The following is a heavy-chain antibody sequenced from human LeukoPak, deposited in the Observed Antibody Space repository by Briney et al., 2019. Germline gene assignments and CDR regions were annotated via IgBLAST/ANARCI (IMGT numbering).Heavy chain of an antibody. CDR1: GGSISSYY. V-gene: IGHV4-34*01. D-gene: IGHD3-22*01. CDR2: INHSGST. Sequence: SETLSLTCTVSGGSISSYYWSWIRQPPGKGLEWIGEINHSGSTNYNPSLKSRVTISVDMSRNQFSLKLSSVTAADTAVYYCARCFGRYYYDSSGYLDSWGQGTLVTVSS. CDR3: ARCFGRYYYDSSGYLDS. J-gene: IGHJ5*01.